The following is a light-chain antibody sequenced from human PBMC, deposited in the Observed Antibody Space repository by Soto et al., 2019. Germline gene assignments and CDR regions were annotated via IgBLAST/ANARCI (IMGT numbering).Light chain of an antibody. CDR2: DTS. Sequence: EVVMTQSPATLSVSPGERASLSCRASQSVSGNLAWYQQKPGQAPRLVIYDTSTRATGIPARFSGSGSGTEFTLTISSLQTEDFAVYYCQQYYNWPPITFGQGTRLEIK. V-gene: IGKV3-15*01. CDR1: QSVSGN. J-gene: IGKJ5*01. CDR3: QQYYNWPPIT.